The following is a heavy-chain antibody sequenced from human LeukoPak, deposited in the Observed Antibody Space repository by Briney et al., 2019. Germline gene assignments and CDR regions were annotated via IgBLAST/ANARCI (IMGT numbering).Heavy chain of an antibody. J-gene: IGHJ1*01. CDR1: GFTFSSYA. V-gene: IGHV3-23*01. Sequence: GGSLRLSCAASGFTFSSYAMSWVRQAPGKGLEWVSAISGSGGSTYYADSVKGRFTISRDNSKNTLYLQMNSLRAGDTAVYYCAKDEDSTLGSGYYRAEYFQHWGQGTLVTVSS. CDR3: AKDEDSTLGSGYYRAEYFQH. D-gene: IGHD3-22*01. CDR2: ISGSGGST.